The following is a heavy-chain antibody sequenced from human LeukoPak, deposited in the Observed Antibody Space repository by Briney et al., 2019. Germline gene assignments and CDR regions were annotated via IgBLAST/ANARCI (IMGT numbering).Heavy chain of an antibody. CDR3: VREAGYCASVCLKSNWFDP. CDR1: GFPFSNHA. V-gene: IGHV3-23*01. J-gene: IGHJ5*02. Sequence: VGSLRLSCAASGFPFSNHAMSWVRDPPREGLGWGSAISNGNTYSTASATGRFTISRDDSRNMVYLQMNSLRDEDTALYYCVREAGYCASVCLKSNWFDPWGQGTLVTVSS. D-gene: IGHD2-21*02. CDR2: ISNGNT.